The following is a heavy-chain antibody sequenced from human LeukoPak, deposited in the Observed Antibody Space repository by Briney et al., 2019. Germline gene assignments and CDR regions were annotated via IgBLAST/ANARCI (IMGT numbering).Heavy chain of an antibody. CDR3: ARDLYYYGSGSYSHYYYYYGMDA. Sequence: ASVKVSCKASGYTFTSYGISWVRQAPGQGLEWMGWINPNSGGTNYAQKFQGRVTMTRDTSISTAYMELSRLRSDDTAVYYCARDLYYYGSGSYSHYYYYYGMDAWGQGTTVTVSS. CDR1: GYTFTSYG. V-gene: IGHV1-2*02. D-gene: IGHD3-10*01. CDR2: INPNSGGT. J-gene: IGHJ6*02.